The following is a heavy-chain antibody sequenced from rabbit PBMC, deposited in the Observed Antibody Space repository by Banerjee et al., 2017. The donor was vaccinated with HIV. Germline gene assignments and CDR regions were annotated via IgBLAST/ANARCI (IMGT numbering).Heavy chain of an antibody. CDR2: INAVTGKA. J-gene: IGHJ3*01. D-gene: IGHD1-1*01. CDR3: ARDLDAVIGWNFAW. Sequence: QEQLVESGGGLVKPEGSLKLSCTASGFSFSNKAVVCWVRQAPGKGLEWIACINAVTGKAVYASWAKGRFTFSKTSSTTVTLQITSLTAADTATYFCARDLDAVIGWNFAWWGQGTLVTVS. CDR1: GFSFSNKAV. V-gene: IGHV1S45*01.